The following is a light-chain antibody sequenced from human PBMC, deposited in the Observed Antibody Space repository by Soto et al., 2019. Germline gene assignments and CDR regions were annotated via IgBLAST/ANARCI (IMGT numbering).Light chain of an antibody. CDR2: DAS. CDR1: QSVSSSY. V-gene: IGKV3D-20*01. CDR3: QKYGSAQIS. Sequence: EIVLTQSPATLSLSPGERATLSCGASQSVSSSYLAWYQQKPRLAPRLLIYDASSRATGIPDRFSGSGSGTDFSLTISRLEPEDFAVYYCQKYGSAQISFGQGTRMEIK. J-gene: IGKJ5*01.